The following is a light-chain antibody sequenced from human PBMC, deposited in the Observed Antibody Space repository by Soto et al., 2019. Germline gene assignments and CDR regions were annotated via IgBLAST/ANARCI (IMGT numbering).Light chain of an antibody. J-gene: IGLJ2*01. CDR3: GTCDSSLSAVV. Sequence: QAVLTQPPSVSAAPGQKVTISCSGSSSNIGNNYVSWYQQLPGTAPKLLIYDNNKRPSGIPDRFSGSKSGTSATLGITGLQTGDEADYYGGTCDSSLSAVVFGGGTKLTVL. V-gene: IGLV1-51*01. CDR2: DNN. CDR1: SSNIGNNY.